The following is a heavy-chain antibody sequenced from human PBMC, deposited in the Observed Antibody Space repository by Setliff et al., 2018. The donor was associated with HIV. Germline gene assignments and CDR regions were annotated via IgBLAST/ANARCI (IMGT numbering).Heavy chain of an antibody. CDR2: IYYSGNT. J-gene: IGHJ1*01. CDR1: GGSIRSGPYY. CDR3: ARVPTSSWYVTTQRTKEYFHH. Sequence: SETLSLTCTVSGGSIRSGPYYWGWIRQPPGKGLEWIGSIYYSGNTYYNPSLKSRVTILEDTSRNQFSLRLSSVTAADTAIYYCARVPTSSWYVTTQRTKEYFHHWGQGTPVTVSS. D-gene: IGHD6-13*01. V-gene: IGHV4-39*07.